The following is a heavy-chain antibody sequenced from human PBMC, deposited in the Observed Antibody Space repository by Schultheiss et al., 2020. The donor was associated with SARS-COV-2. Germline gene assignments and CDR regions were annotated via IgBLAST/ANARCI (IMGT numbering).Heavy chain of an antibody. CDR3: ARGRGTGSYRPDGYGMDV. CDR2: INHSGST. CDR1: GGSFSGYY. Sequence: SETLSLTCAVYGGSFSGYYWSWIRQPPGKGLEWIGEINHSGSTNYNPSLKSRVTISIDKSKSQFSLKVNSVTAADTAVYYCARGRGTGSYRPDGYGMDVWGQGTTVTVSS. J-gene: IGHJ6*02. D-gene: IGHD3-16*02. V-gene: IGHV4-34*01.